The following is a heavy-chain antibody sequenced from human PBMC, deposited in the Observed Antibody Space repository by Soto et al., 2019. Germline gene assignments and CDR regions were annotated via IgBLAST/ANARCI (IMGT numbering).Heavy chain of an antibody. J-gene: IGHJ4*02. CDR2: IYYSGST. CDR3: ARVKRYSSSPSFDY. CDR1: GGSISSGDYY. Sequence: ASETLSLTCNVSGGSISSGDYYWSWTRQPPGKGLGWIGYIYYSGSTYYNPSLKSRVTISVDTSKNQFSLKLSSVTAADTAVYYCARVKRYSSSPSFDYWGQGTLVTVSS. D-gene: IGHD6-6*01. V-gene: IGHV4-30-4*01.